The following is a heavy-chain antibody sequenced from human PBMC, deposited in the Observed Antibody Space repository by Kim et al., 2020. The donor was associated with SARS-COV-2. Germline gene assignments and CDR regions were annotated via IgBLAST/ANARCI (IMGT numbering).Heavy chain of an antibody. V-gene: IGHV3-53*04. CDR3: AARGYCCGFFGLPRSYYYG. D-gene: IGHD5-18*01. CDR2: IYDDGSN. J-gene: IGHJ6*01. Sequence: GGSLRLSCAASGFTFSSYCMTWVRQAPGKGLEWVSVIYDDGSNKKQAAVEDGFSTSSQNYSNTLQFILHNLLGDDTTVEYFAARGYCCGFFGLPRSYYYG. CDR1: GFTFSSYC.